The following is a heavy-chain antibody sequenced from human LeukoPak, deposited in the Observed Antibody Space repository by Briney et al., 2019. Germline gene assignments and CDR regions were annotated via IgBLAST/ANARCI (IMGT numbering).Heavy chain of an antibody. J-gene: IGHJ4*02. Sequence: GRSLRLSCAASGFTFSSYAMHWVRQAPGEGLEWVAVISYDGSNKYYADSVKGRFTISRDNSKNTLYLQMNSLRAEDTAVYYCARDHVTYYYGSGSSPFYWGQGTLVTVSS. CDR2: ISYDGSNK. V-gene: IGHV3-30*04. CDR1: GFTFSSYA. D-gene: IGHD3-10*01. CDR3: ARDHVTYYYGSGSSPFY.